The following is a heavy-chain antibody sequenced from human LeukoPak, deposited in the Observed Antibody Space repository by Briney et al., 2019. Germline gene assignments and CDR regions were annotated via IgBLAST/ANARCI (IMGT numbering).Heavy chain of an antibody. J-gene: IGHJ4*02. CDR1: DGSISSYY. CDR3: ARSPSSGWDFDY. D-gene: IGHD6-19*01. Sequence: SETLSLTCSVSDGSISSYYWSWIRQPAGKGLEWIGRIYTTGRINYNPSLKSRVTISVDTSKNQFSLKLSSVTAADTAVYYCARSPSSGWDFDYWGQGTLVTVSS. V-gene: IGHV4-4*07. CDR2: IYTTGRI.